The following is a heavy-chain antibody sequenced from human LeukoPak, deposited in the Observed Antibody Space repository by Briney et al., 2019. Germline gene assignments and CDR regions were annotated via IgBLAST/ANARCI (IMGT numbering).Heavy chain of an antibody. V-gene: IGHV4-34*01. Sequence: SETLSLTCAVYGGSFSGYYWSWIRQPPGKGLEWVGSIYHSGSTYYNPSLKSRVTISVDTSKNQFSLKLSSVTAADTAVYYCARHRIAVADIIDYWGQGTLVTVSS. CDR1: GGSFSGYY. CDR3: ARHRIAVADIIDY. CDR2: IYHSGST. J-gene: IGHJ4*02. D-gene: IGHD6-19*01.